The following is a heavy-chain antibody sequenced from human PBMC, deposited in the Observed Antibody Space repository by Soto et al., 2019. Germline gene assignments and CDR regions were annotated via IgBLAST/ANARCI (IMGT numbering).Heavy chain of an antibody. CDR2: INHSGST. Sequence: TETLSLTCAVYGGSFSGYYWSWIRQPPGKGLEWIGEINHSGSTNYNPSLKSRVTISVDTSKNQFSLKLSSVTAADTAVYYCARLSGSSSQRTEDRQFDYWGQGTLVTVSS. J-gene: IGHJ4*02. CDR1: GGSFSGYY. V-gene: IGHV4-34*01. CDR3: ARLSGSSSQRTEDRQFDY. D-gene: IGHD6-13*01.